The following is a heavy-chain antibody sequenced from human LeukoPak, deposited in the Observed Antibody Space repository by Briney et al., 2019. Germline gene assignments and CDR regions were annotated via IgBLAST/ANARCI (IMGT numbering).Heavy chain of an antibody. D-gene: IGHD3-9*01. CDR3: ARAVLRYFDWHPYFDY. J-gene: IGHJ4*02. V-gene: IGHV4-39*07. CDR1: GGSISSSNYY. CDR2: IFYGGST. Sequence: PSETLSLTCTVSGGSISSSNYYWGWIRQPPGKGLEWIGNIFYGGSTYYSPSLKSRVTISVDTSKNQFSLKLSSVTAADTAVYYCARAVLRYFDWHPYFDYWGQGTLVTVSS.